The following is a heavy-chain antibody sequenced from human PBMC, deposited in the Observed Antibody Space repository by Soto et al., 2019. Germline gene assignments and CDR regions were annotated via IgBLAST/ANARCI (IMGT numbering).Heavy chain of an antibody. V-gene: IGHV3-48*03. Sequence: GGSLRLSCAASGFTFGGYEMNWVRQAPGKGLEWVSYISGSGSTIYYADSVKGRFTISRDNAKDSLYLQMNSLRAEDTAVYYCAREVVVFGVIIPTPMVVCGQGTTVTVSS. D-gene: IGHD3-22*01. CDR3: AREVVVFGVIIPTPMVV. CDR1: GFTFGGYE. CDR2: ISGSGSTI. J-gene: IGHJ6*02.